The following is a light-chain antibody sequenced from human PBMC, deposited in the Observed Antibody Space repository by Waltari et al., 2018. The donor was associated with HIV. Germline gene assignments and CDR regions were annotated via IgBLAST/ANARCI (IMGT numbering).Light chain of an antibody. CDR2: DSY. CDR1: DSNIGNNY. V-gene: IGLV1-51*01. J-gene: IGLJ2*01. Sequence: QSVLTQPPSVSAAPGQKVSISCSGSDSNIGNNYVSWYQQLPGTAPKLLIYDSYNRPSGIPDRCSGSKSGTSATLGIAGLQTGDEAYYYCATWDASLTVVFGGGTKLTVL. CDR3: ATWDASLTVV.